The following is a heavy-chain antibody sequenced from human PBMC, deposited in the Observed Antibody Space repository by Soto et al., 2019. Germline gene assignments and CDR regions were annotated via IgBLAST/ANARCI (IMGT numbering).Heavy chain of an antibody. CDR1: ALTFSSYS. D-gene: IGHD6-13*01. V-gene: IGHV3-21*01. CDR3: ARDIAAAGYYDYGVDV. J-gene: IGHJ6*04. Sequence: WLSMRLSCVPCALTFSSYSMNWVRQAPGKRLQWVSSISGSSSYLYYADSVKGRFTISRDNAKNSLYLQMNSLRAEDTAVYYCARDIAAAGYYDYGVDVRSKGTTVTVSS. CDR2: ISGSSSYL.